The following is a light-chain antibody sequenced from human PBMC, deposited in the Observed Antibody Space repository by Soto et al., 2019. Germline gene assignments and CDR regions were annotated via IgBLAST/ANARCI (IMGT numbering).Light chain of an antibody. V-gene: IGKV3-20*01. CDR3: QQYGSSPPYT. CDR2: GAS. CDR1: QSVSSSY. Sequence: EIVLTQSPGTLSLSPGERATLSCRASQSVSSSYLAWYQQKPGQAPRLLIYGASSRAPGIPDWFSGSGSGTDFTLTISRLEPEDFAVYYCQQYGSSPPYTFGQGTKLEIK. J-gene: IGKJ2*01.